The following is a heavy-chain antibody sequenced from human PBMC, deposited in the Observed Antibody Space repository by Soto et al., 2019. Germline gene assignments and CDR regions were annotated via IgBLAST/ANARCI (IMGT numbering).Heavy chain of an antibody. J-gene: IGHJ4*02. CDR3: ALRKTGSFFDY. CDR2: ISGSGGGGST. Sequence: PGGSLRLSCVGSGFTFSTYAMSWVRQAPGKGLEWVSAISGSGGGGSTYYTDSVKGRFTISRDNSKNTLYLQLYSLRAEDTAVYYCALRKTGSFFDYWGQGALVTVSS. CDR1: GFTFSTYA. V-gene: IGHV3-23*01. D-gene: IGHD1-26*01.